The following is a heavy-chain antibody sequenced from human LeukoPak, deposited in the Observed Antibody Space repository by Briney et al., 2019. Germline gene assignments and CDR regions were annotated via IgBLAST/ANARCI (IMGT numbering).Heavy chain of an antibody. Sequence: SETLSLTCTVSGGSISSSSYYWGWIRQPPGKGLEWIGSIYYSGSTYYNPSLKSRVTISVDTSKNQFSLKLNSVTPEDTAVYYCARGNSLQFGNYYYYGMDVWGQGTTVTVFS. J-gene: IGHJ6*02. V-gene: IGHV4-39*01. CDR3: ARGNSLQFGNYYYYGMDV. D-gene: IGHD3-16*01. CDR1: GGSISSSSYY. CDR2: IYYSGST.